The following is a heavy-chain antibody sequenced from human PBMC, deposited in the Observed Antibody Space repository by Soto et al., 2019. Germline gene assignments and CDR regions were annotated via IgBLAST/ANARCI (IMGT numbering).Heavy chain of an antibody. CDR2: MYKTGST. CDR1: GGSISGYY. D-gene: IGHD1-26*01. Sequence: SETLSLTCTVSGGSISGYYWSWIRQPPGKGLEWIGYMYKTGSTVYNPSFKSRVTISVDTSKNQFSLKLNSVTAADTAVYYCARRWGPTFDFWGQGTLVTVSS. CDR3: ARRWGPTFDF. V-gene: IGHV4-59*01. J-gene: IGHJ4*02.